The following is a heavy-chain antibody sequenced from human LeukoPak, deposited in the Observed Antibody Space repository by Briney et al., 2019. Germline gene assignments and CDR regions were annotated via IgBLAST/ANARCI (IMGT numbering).Heavy chain of an antibody. Sequence: GRSLRPSRAAATLTFPSCPITSGRQAPGKGVECEAVIWFDRSNKYYADSVEARFTITRDNSKCLLYLKIHNLRREEKVVYYCARSSGTLIYCGQGTLVTVSS. D-gene: IGHD1-14*01. CDR3: ARSSGTLIY. J-gene: IGHJ4*02. CDR1: TLTFPSCP. CDR2: IWFDRSNK. V-gene: IGHV3-33*08.